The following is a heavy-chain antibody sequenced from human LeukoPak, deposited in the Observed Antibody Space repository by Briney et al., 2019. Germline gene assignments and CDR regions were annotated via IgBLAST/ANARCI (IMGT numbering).Heavy chain of an antibody. J-gene: IGHJ5*02. D-gene: IGHD2-15*01. CDR1: GYTFTSYG. Sequence: ASVKVSCKASGYTFTSYGISWVRQAPGQGLEWMGWISAYNGYTNYAQKLQGRVTMTTDTSSNSAYLELRSLRSDDAAVYYCARDSGGWFDPWGQGTLVTVSS. CDR2: ISAYNGYT. V-gene: IGHV1-18*01. CDR3: ARDSGGWFDP.